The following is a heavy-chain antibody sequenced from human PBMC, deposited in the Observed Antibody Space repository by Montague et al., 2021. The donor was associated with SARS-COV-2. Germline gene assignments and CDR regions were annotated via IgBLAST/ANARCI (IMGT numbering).Heavy chain of an antibody. CDR1: GGSIRNYY. CDR2: IYDSGNV. CDR3: AAQTDYYYYSLDV. V-gene: IGHV4-59*01. Sequence: SETLSLTCAVSGGSIRNYYWSWIRQPPGRGLEWIVYIYDSGNVDYNPSLKSRVTILADTSKNQFSLKLSSVTAADTAVYYCAAQTDYYYYSLDVWGQGTTATVS. J-gene: IGHJ6*02.